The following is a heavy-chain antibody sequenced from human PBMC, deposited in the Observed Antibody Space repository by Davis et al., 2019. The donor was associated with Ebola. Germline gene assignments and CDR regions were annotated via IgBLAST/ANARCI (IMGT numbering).Heavy chain of an antibody. CDR3: AREGDVQGVADY. V-gene: IGHV3-48*03. CDR2: IISSGETI. Sequence: GESLKISCAASGFTFSRYDMNWVRQAPGKGLEWVSYIISSGETIYYADSVKGRFTISRDNAKNSLYLQMNSLRSEDTAVYYCAREGDVQGVADYWGQGTLVTVSS. J-gene: IGHJ4*02. CDR1: GFTFSRYD. D-gene: IGHD3-10*01.